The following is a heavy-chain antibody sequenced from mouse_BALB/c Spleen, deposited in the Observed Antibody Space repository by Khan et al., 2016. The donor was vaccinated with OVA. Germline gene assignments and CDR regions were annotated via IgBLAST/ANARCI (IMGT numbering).Heavy chain of an antibody. CDR1: GYTFTDYY. CDR3: AREWAAWFPY. CDR2: LYPGSDNT. V-gene: IGHV1-77*01. Sequence: QVQLKQSGAELARPGASVTLSCKASGYTFTDYYINWMRQRTGQGLEWIGELYPGSDNTYYNEKFKGKATLTADKSSSTAYIQLSRLTSEDSAVYCCAREWAAWFPYWGQGTLVTVSA. J-gene: IGHJ3*01.